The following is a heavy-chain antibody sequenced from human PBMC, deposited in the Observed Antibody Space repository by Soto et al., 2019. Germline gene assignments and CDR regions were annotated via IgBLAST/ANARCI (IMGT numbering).Heavy chain of an antibody. CDR1: GFIFSSYG. D-gene: IGHD6-13*01. CDR3: AKSGPGTAGTSLPDY. J-gene: IGHJ4*02. Sequence: QVQLVESGGGVVQPGRSLRLSCAASGFIFSSYGMHWVRQAPGKGLEWVAIIPYDGSNQYYADSVKGRFTISRDNSKNTLYLQMNRLRVEDTAVYYCAKSGPGTAGTSLPDYWGQGALVTVSS. V-gene: IGHV3-30*18. CDR2: IPYDGSNQ.